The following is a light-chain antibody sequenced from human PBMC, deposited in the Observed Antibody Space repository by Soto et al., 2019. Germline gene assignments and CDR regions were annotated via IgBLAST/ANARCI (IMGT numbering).Light chain of an antibody. Sequence: QSVLTQPASVSGSPGQSIAISCTGTSSNVGSYNLVSWYQQYPGKAPKLIIYEVTYRPSGVSNRFSGSKSGNTASLTISGLQAEDEADYYCCSFTTSTTRVFGTGTKLTVL. CDR2: EVT. J-gene: IGLJ1*01. V-gene: IGLV2-14*02. CDR1: SSNVGSYNL. CDR3: CSFTTSTTRV.